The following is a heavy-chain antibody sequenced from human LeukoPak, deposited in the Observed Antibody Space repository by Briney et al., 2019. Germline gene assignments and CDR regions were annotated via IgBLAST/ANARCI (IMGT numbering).Heavy chain of an antibody. CDR2: IYTSGST. V-gene: IGHV4-4*07. CDR3: ARRRGNSSFGAFDI. D-gene: IGHD4-23*01. CDR1: GGSISSYY. Sequence: SETLSLTCTVSGGSISSYYWSWIRQPAGKGLEWIGRIYTSGSTNYNPSLKSRVTMSVDTSKNQFSLKLSSVTAADTAVYYCARRRGNSSFGAFDIWGQGTMVTVSS. J-gene: IGHJ3*02.